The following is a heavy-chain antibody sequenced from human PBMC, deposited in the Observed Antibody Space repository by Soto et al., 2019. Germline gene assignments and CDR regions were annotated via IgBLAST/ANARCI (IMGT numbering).Heavy chain of an antibody. Sequence: SETLSLTCTVSGGSISSGGYYWTWIRQHPGKGLEWIAYIYHSGYTFYNPSLKSRVTMSVDTSKNRFSLKLRSVTAADTAVYYCAKWEGLGSDYYYYAMDVWGQGTTVTVSS. J-gene: IGHJ6*02. CDR3: AKWEGLGSDYYYYAMDV. CDR2: IYHSGYT. CDR1: GGSISSGGYY. V-gene: IGHV4-31*03. D-gene: IGHD1-26*01.